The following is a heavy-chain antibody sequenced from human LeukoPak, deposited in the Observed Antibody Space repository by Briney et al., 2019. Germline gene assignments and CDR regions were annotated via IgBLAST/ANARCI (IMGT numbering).Heavy chain of an antibody. CDR3: ARDLVGATYGGY. J-gene: IGHJ4*02. D-gene: IGHD1-26*01. CDR1: GFTFSSYA. CDR2: ISSDGSNK. V-gene: IGHV3-30-3*01. Sequence: GGSLRLSCAASGFTFSSYAMHWVRQAPGKGLEWVAFISSDGSNKYYADSVKGRFTISRDNSKNTLYLQMNSLRAEDTAVYYCARDLVGATYGGYWGQGTLVTVSS.